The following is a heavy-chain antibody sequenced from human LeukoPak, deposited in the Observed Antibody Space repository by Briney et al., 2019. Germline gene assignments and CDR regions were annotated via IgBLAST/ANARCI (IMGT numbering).Heavy chain of an antibody. CDR3: ARDNWNDVEGAFDI. CDR1: GFTFSNYA. V-gene: IGHV3-23*01. J-gene: IGHJ3*02. Sequence: QTGGSLRLSCAASGFTFSNYAMSWARQAPGKGLEWASAIDSGGVGTYYADSAKGRFTISRDRSKNTLSLHMNSLRAEDTAVYYCARDNWNDVEGAFDIWGQGTLVSVSS. D-gene: IGHD1-20*01. CDR2: IDSGGVGT.